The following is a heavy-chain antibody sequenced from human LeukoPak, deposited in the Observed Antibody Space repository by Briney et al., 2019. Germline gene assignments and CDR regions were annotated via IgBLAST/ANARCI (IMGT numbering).Heavy chain of an antibody. CDR1: GGSVSSPSYY. CDR2: IYYSGST. D-gene: IGHD2-15*01. J-gene: IGHJ5*02. Sequence: SSETLSLTCTVSGGSVSSPSYYWSWIRQPPGKGLEWIGYIYYSGSTNYNPSLKSRVTISVDTSKNQFSLKLSSVTAADTAVYYCARELATYCSGGSCPFDPWGQGTLVTVSS. CDR3: ARELATYCSGGSCPFDP. V-gene: IGHV4-61*01.